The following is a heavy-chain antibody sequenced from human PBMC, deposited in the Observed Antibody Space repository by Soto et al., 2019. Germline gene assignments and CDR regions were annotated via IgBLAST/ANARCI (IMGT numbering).Heavy chain of an antibody. Sequence: ASVKVSCKASGGTFSSYAISWVRQAPGQGLEWMGGIIPIFGTANYAQKFQGRVTITADESTSTAYMELSSLRSEDTAVYYCARRGNTGGGNSAYYYYYGMDVWGQGTTVTVSS. CDR1: GGTFSSYA. CDR3: ARRGNTGGGNSAYYYYYGMDV. J-gene: IGHJ6*02. CDR2: IIPIFGTA. V-gene: IGHV1-69*13. D-gene: IGHD2-8*02.